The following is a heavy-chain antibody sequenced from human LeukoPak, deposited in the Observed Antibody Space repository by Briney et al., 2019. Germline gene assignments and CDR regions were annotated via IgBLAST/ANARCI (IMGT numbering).Heavy chain of an antibody. CDR1: GFTFSTYA. V-gene: IGHV3-23*01. CDR2: ISGSGGST. J-gene: IGHJ4*02. CDR3: ARDNPGDYVAD. Sequence: GGSLRLSCAASGFTFSTYAMNWVRQAPGKGLEWVSAISGSGGSTYYADSVKGRFTISRDNAKNSLYLQMNSLRAEDTAVYYCARDNPGDYVADWGQGTLVTVSS. D-gene: IGHD1-14*01.